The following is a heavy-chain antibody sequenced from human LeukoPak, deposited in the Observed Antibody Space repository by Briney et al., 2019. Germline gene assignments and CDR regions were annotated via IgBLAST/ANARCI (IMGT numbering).Heavy chain of an antibody. CDR2: IYSGGSA. Sequence: GGSLRLSCAASGFTVSSNYMSWVRQAPGKGLEWVSVIYSGGSAYYADSVKGRFTISRDNSKNTLYLQMNSLRAEDTAVYYCARVMGRYFDWLSHYYYMDVWGKGTTVTVSS. CDR1: GFTVSSNY. J-gene: IGHJ6*03. V-gene: IGHV3-66*01. CDR3: ARVMGRYFDWLSHYYYMDV. D-gene: IGHD3-9*01.